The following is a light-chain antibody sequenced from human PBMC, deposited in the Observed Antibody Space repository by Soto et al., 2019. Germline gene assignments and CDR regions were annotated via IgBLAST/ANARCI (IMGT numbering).Light chain of an antibody. Sequence: AIQLTQSPSSLSASVGDRVTITCRASQGISSALAWYQQKPGKVPKLLIYDASSLESGVPSRFSGSGSGTDFTLTISSLQPEDFATYYYQQFNTYPRTFGPGTTVDIK. V-gene: IGKV1-13*02. CDR3: QQFNTYPRT. CDR2: DAS. CDR1: QGISSA. J-gene: IGKJ3*01.